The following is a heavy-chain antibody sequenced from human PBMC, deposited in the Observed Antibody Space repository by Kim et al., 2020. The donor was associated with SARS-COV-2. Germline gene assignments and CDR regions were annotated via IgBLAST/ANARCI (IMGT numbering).Heavy chain of an antibody. CDR2: ISAYNGNT. CDR1: GYTFTSYG. Sequence: ASVKVSCKASGYTFTSYGISCVRQAPGQGLEWMGWISAYNGNTNYAQKLQGRVTMTTDTSTSTAYMELRSLRSDDTAVYYCARTHKLSREPRDLGRDYYYYYMDVWGKGTTVTVSS. J-gene: IGHJ6*03. CDR3: ARTHKLSREPRDLGRDYYYYYMDV. D-gene: IGHD1-1*01. V-gene: IGHV1-18*01.